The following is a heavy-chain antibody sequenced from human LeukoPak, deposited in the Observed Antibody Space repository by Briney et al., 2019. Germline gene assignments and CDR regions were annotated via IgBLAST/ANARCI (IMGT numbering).Heavy chain of an antibody. CDR2: IYYSGST. V-gene: IGHV4-39*01. CDR1: GDSISTSNSY. D-gene: IGHD6-19*01. Sequence: SETLSLTCTVSGDSISTSNSYWGWIRQPPGKGLEWIGSIYYSGSTYYNPSLKSRVTISVDTSKNQFSLKLSSVTAADTAVYYCARRRIAVAATDYWGQGTLVTVSS. J-gene: IGHJ4*02. CDR3: ARRRIAVAATDY.